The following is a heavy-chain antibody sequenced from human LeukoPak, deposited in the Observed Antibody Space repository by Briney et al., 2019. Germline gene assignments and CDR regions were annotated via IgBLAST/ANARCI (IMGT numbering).Heavy chain of an antibody. J-gene: IGHJ5*02. V-gene: IGHV3-74*01. CDR3: AKDLSWNTADR. CDR1: GFTYSNYW. Sequence: QPGGSLRLSCVVSGFTYSNYWMHWVRHAPGERPVWVSRINPDGTTTDYAHSVKGRFTSSRDNAKNPLYLQMNGLRADATAVYYCAKDLSWNTADRWGQGTLVTVSS. CDR2: INPDGTTT. D-gene: IGHD1/OR15-1a*01.